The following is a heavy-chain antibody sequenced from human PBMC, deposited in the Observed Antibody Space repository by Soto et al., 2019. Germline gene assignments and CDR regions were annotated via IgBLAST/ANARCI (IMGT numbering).Heavy chain of an antibody. CDR1: GFTFSSYA. D-gene: IGHD3-3*01. V-gene: IGHV3-23*01. CDR3: ANSQREQVTRLRFLEWPGYYFDY. Sequence: GGSLRLSCAASGFTFSSYAMSWVRQAPGKGLEWVSAISGSGGSTYYADSVKGRFTISRDNSKNTLYLQMNSLRAEDTAVYYCANSQREQVTRLRFLEWPGYYFDYWGQGTLVTVSS. J-gene: IGHJ4*02. CDR2: ISGSGGST.